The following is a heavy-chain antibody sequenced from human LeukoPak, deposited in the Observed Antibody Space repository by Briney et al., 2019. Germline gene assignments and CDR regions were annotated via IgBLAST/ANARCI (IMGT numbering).Heavy chain of an antibody. J-gene: IGHJ4*02. CDR3: ARARSDFDY. CDR2: INPTGAST. V-gene: IGHV1-46*01. Sequence: GASVKVSCKASGYTFTNYYMHWVRQAPGQSLEWMGIINPTGASTIYSQNFQGRVTMTRDTSTSTFFMELSSLRSEDTAVYYCARARSDFDYWGQGTLVAVSS. CDR1: GYTFTNYY.